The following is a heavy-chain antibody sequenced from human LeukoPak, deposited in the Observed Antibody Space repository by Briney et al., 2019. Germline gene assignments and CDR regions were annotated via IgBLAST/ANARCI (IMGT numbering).Heavy chain of an antibody. D-gene: IGHD4-23*01. J-gene: IGHJ4*02. CDR2: KKQDGGET. V-gene: IGHV3-7*01. Sequence: GGPLNLSCEASGMRLRSFGWTWFGKAPGKGLEWLAKKKQDGGETYYVDSVKGRFTISRDNAKSLLFLQMNTLRAADTAVYYCARDPPFDYGGNPPFDYWGQGTLVTVSS. CDR1: GMRLRSFG. CDR3: ARDPPFDYGGNPPFDY.